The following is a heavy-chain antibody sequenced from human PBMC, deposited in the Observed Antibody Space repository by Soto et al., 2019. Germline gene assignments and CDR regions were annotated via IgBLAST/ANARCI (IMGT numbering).Heavy chain of an antibody. V-gene: IGHV1-8*01. D-gene: IGHD6-19*01. CDR1: GYTFTSYD. J-gene: IGHJ4*02. CDR2: MNTSTGST. Sequence: QVQLVQSGAEVKKPGASVKVSCKASGYTFTSYDIKWVRQATGQGLEWMGWMNTSTGSTGFAQKFQSRVTMISNTSISTAYLELSSLTSDDTAVYYCARGRLVAGTVDYWGQGTLVTVSS. CDR3: ARGRLVAGTVDY.